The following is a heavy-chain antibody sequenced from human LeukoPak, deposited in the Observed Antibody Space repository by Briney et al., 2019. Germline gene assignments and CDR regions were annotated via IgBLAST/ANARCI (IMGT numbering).Heavy chain of an antibody. CDR1: GGSISSYY. CDR3: ARRPKSMITFRGVSWYFDL. V-gene: IGHV4-59*08. J-gene: IGHJ2*01. D-gene: IGHD3-16*01. Sequence: PSETLSLTCTVSGGSISSYYWSWIRQPPGKGLDWIGYIYYSGSTNYNPSLKSRVTISVDTSKNQFSLQLSSVPAADTAVYYCARRPKSMITFRGVSWYFDLWGRGTLVTVSS. CDR2: IYYSGST.